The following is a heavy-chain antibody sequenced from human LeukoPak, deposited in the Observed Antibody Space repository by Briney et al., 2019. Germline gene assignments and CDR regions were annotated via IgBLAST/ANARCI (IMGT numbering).Heavy chain of an antibody. Sequence: GGSLRLSCAASGFTFSSSSMNWVRQAPGKGLEWVANIKQDGSEKKYVDSVKGRFTISRDNAKNTLYLQMNSLRAEDTAVYYCASIRYFDWSPDFDYWGQGTLVTVSS. CDR2: IKQDGSEK. J-gene: IGHJ4*02. V-gene: IGHV3-7*01. D-gene: IGHD3-9*01. CDR1: GFTFSSSS. CDR3: ASIRYFDWSPDFDY.